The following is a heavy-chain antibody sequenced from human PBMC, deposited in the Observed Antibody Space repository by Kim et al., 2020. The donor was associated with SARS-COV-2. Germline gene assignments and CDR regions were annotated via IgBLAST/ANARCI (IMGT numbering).Heavy chain of an antibody. Sequence: GGSLRLSCAASGFTFSSYAMSWVRQAPGKGLEWVSAISGSGGSTYYADSVKGRFTISRDNSKNTLYLQMNSLRAEDTAVYYCAKDYYDSSGYFPLDYWGQGTLVTVSS. CDR3: AKDYYDSSGYFPLDY. D-gene: IGHD3-22*01. CDR1: GFTFSSYA. V-gene: IGHV3-23*01. CDR2: ISGSGGST. J-gene: IGHJ4*02.